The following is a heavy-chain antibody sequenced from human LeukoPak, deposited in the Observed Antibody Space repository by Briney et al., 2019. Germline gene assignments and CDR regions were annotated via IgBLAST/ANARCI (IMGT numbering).Heavy chain of an antibody. CDR1: GFTFSTYV. Sequence: PGGSLRLSCAASGFTFSTYVMSWVRQAPGKGLGWVSAISGNGGSTNYAEFVTGRFTISRDNSKNTLYLQMNGLRAEDTAVYYCAKDDGGNLPTAFYIWGQGTTVTVSS. V-gene: IGHV3-23*01. J-gene: IGHJ3*02. D-gene: IGHD4-23*01. CDR3: AKDDGGNLPTAFYI. CDR2: ISGNGGST.